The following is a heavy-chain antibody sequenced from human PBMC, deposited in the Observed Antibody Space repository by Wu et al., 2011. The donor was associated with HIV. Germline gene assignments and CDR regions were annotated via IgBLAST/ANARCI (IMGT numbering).Heavy chain of an antibody. CDR3: ARENGGSSWYYFDF. Sequence: AQKFQGRVTITADKSTRTAYMELSSLRSEDTAVYYCARENGGSSWYYFDFWGRGTLVTVSS. J-gene: IGHJ4*02. V-gene: IGHV1-69*04. D-gene: IGHD6-13*01.